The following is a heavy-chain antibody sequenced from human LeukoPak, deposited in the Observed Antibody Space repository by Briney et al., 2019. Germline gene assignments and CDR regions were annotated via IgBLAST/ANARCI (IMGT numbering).Heavy chain of an antibody. V-gene: IGHV4-59*01. CDR3: ARGIESYGDYGY. Sequence: SETLSLTCTVSGGSISGSYWSWIRQPPGKGLEWIAYMYNSGSTNYNPSLKSRVTISIDTSKNQFSLKPSSLTAADTAIYYCARGIESYGDYGYWGQGILVTVSS. CDR1: GGSISGSY. D-gene: IGHD4-17*01. J-gene: IGHJ4*02. CDR2: MYNSGST.